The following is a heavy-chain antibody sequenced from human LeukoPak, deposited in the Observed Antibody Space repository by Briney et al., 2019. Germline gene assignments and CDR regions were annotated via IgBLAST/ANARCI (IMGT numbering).Heavy chain of an antibody. V-gene: IGHV4-59*01. Sequence: SETLSLTCTVSGGSISSYYWSWIRQPPGKGLEWIGYIYYSGSTNYNPSLKSRVTISVDTSKNQFSLKLGSVAAADTAVYYCAGGYSSSWDAGYYGMDVWGQGTTVTVSS. CDR1: GGSISSYY. J-gene: IGHJ6*02. CDR2: IYYSGST. D-gene: IGHD6-13*01. CDR3: AGGYSSSWDAGYYGMDV.